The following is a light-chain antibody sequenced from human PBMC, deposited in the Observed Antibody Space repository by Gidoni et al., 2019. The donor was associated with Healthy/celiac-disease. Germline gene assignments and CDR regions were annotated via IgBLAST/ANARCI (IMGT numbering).Light chain of an antibody. V-gene: IGKV1-39*01. CDR3: QQSYSTPPIT. CDR1: QSISSY. CDR2: AAS. Sequence: IQMTQSPSSLSASVGDRVTITCRASQSISSYLNGYQQKPGKAPKLLIYAASSLQSGVPSRFSGSGAGTDFTLTSSSLQPEDFATYYCQQSYSTPPITFGQGTRLEIK. J-gene: IGKJ5*01.